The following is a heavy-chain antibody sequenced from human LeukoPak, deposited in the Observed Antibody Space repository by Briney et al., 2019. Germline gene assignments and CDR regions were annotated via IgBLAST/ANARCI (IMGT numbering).Heavy chain of an antibody. V-gene: IGHV1-46*01. CDR1: GYTFTSYY. CDR3: ARVRAYGDSLWDFDY. Sequence: GASVKVSCKASGYTFTSYYMHWVRQAPGQGLEWMGIINPSGGSTSYAQKFQGRVTMTRDTSTSTVYMELSSLRSEDTAVYYCARVRAYGDSLWDFDYWGQGTLVTVSS. J-gene: IGHJ4*02. D-gene: IGHD4-17*01. CDR2: INPSGGST.